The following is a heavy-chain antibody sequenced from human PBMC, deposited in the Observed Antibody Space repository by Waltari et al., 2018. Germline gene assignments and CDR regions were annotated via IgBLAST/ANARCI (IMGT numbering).Heavy chain of an antibody. CDR3: AKGQEEYCSGGICFWTEDY. CDR2: ISGSGAET. CDR1: GFTFSAYA. V-gene: IGHV3-23*01. D-gene: IGHD2-15*01. Sequence: EVQLLESGGGLVQPGGSLRLSCAVSGFTFSAYAMAWVRQVPGTGLAWVSAISGSGAETDYADSVKGRFTISRDNSKNTLYLKMNSLRAEDTALYYCAKGQEEYCSGGICFWTEDYWGQGTPVTVSS. J-gene: IGHJ4*02.